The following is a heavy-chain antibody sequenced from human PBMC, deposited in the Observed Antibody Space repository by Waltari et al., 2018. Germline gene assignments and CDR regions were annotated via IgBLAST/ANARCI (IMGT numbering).Heavy chain of an antibody. CDR3: ARHSAYAGTGYYYGMDV. D-gene: IGHD6-13*01. V-gene: IGHV4-39*01. CDR2: IYYSGST. CDR1: GGPISSNNYY. Sequence: QLQLQESGPGLVKPSETLSLTCAVSGGPISSNNYYWDWIRQPPGKGIEWIGSIYYSGSTYYNPSLKSRVTISVDTSKNHFSLKLGSVTAADTSLYYCARHSAYAGTGYYYGMDVWGQGTTVTVSS. J-gene: IGHJ6*02.